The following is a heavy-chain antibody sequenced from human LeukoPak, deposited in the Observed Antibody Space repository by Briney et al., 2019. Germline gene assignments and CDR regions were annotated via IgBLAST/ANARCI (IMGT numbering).Heavy chain of an antibody. Sequence: ASVKVSCKASGYIFTGYYMQWVRQAPGEGLEWMGWVNPNSGGTNYAQKFQGRVTMTRDTSISTAYMELSRLRSDDTAVYYCARENFTIRRRRYYMDVWGKGTTVTVSS. J-gene: IGHJ6*03. CDR1: GYIFTGYY. CDR3: ARENFTIRRRRYYMDV. CDR2: VNPNSGGT. V-gene: IGHV1-2*02. D-gene: IGHD3-3*01.